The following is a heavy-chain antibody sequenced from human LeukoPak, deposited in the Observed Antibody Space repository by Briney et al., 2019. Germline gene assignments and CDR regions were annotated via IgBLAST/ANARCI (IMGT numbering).Heavy chain of an antibody. J-gene: IGHJ4*02. D-gene: IGHD1-1*01. CDR3: ASQLGGTTFH. CDR2: VYYNGIT. Sequence: SETQSLTCTVSGVSISSYFWSWIRQPPGKGLEWIGYVYYNGITNYNPSLKSRVSISLDTSKNQFSLKLNSVTAADTAVYYCASQLGGTTFHWGQGTLVTVSS. V-gene: IGHV4-59*01. CDR1: GVSISSYF.